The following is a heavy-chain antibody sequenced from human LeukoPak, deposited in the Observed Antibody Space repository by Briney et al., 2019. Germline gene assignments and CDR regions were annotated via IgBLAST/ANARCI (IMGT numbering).Heavy chain of an antibody. Sequence: ASVKVSCKASGYTFTGYYMHWVRQAPGQGLEWMGWINPNSGGTNYAQKFQGRVTMTRDTSISTAYMELSRLRSDDTAVYYCARDVSDYHILTAYTSDMVCWGQGTLVTVSS. V-gene: IGHV1-2*02. CDR1: GYTFTGYY. J-gene: IGHJ4*02. D-gene: IGHD3-9*01. CDR2: INPNSGGT. CDR3: ARDVSDYHILTAYTSDMVC.